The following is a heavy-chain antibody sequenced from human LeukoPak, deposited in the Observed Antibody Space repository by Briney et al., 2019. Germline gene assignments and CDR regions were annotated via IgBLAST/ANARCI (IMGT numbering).Heavy chain of an antibody. Sequence: ASVKVSCKASGYTFTKYGITWVRQAPGRGLEWMGWISPYNGNRNYAQKLQDRVTMTTDTSTSTAYMELRSLRSDDTAVYYCARGRGVYASPSTTFDYWGQGTLVTVSS. V-gene: IGHV1-18*01. J-gene: IGHJ4*02. CDR3: ARGRGVYASPSTTFDY. CDR2: ISPYNGNR. D-gene: IGHD2-8*01. CDR1: GYTFTKYG.